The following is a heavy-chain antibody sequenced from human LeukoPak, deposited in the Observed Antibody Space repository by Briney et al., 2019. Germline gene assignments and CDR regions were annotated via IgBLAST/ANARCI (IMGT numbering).Heavy chain of an antibody. CDR1: GYTFTNYY. CDR2: INPSSGST. D-gene: IGHD2-15*01. J-gene: IGHJ4*02. Sequence: ASVKVSCEASGYTFTNYYMHWVRQAPGQGLEWMGIINPSSGSTTYAQQFQGRVTMTRDTSTSTVVTELSSLRSEDTAVFFCARENSGGWYYFDYWGQGTLVTVSS. CDR3: ARENSGGWYYFDY. V-gene: IGHV1-46*01.